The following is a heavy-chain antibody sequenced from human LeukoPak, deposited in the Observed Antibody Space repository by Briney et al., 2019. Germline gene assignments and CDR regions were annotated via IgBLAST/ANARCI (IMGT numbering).Heavy chain of an antibody. CDR1: GFTFGDYA. J-gene: IGHJ4*02. V-gene: IGHV3-49*03. D-gene: IGHD3-22*01. CDR3: TRVSEDYYDSSGYYSSFDY. CDR2: IRSKAHGGTT. Sequence: GGSLRLSCTASGFTFGDYAMYWFRQAPGKGPEWVGFIRSKAHGGTTEYAASVKGRFTISRDDSKSFAYLRMNSLKTEDTAVYYCTRVSEDYYDSSGYYSSFDYWGQGTLVTVSS.